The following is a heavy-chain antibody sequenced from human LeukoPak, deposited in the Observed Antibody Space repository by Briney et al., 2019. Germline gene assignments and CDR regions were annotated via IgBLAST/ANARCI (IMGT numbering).Heavy chain of an antibody. CDR3: ARGSHKYYYDSSGYLFDY. CDR2: IYYSGST. CDR1: GGSISSYY. D-gene: IGHD3-22*01. V-gene: IGHV4-59*01. J-gene: IGHJ4*02. Sequence: SETLSLTCTVSGGSISSYYRSWIRQPPGKGLEWIGYIYYSGSTNYNPSLKSRVTISVDTSKNQSSLKLSSVTAADTAVYYCARGSHKYYYDSSGYLFDYWGQGTLVTVSS.